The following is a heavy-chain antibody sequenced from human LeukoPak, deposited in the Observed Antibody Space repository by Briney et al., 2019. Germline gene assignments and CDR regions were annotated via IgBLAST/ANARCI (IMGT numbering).Heavy chain of an antibody. CDR2: ISLTGART. D-gene: IGHD2-2*02. Sequence: GGSLRLSCAASGYIFSNYAMSWVRQAPGKGLEWVSSISLTGARTYYADSVKGRFTISRDNAKNSLYLQMNSLRAEDTAVYYCARDRGRSYQLLYERLQLWLLFDYWGQGTLVTVSS. V-gene: IGHV3-21*01. CDR3: ARDRGRSYQLLYERLQLWLLFDY. J-gene: IGHJ4*02. CDR1: GYIFSNYA.